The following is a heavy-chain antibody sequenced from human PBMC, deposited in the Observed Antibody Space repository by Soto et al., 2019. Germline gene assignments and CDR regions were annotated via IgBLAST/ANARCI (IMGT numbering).Heavy chain of an antibody. D-gene: IGHD6-19*01. V-gene: IGHV1-24*01. CDR3: ATVVAGTRGGYYFDY. Sequence: ASVKVSCKVSGYTLTELSMHRVRQAPGKGLEWMGGFDPEDGETIYAQKFQGRVTMTEDTSTDTAYMELSSLRSEDTAVYYCATVVAGTRGGYYFDYWGQGTLVTVSS. CDR2: FDPEDGET. J-gene: IGHJ4*02. CDR1: GYTLTELS.